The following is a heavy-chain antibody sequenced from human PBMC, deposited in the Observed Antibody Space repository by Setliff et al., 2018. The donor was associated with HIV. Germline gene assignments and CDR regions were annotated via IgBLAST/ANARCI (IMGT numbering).Heavy chain of an antibody. J-gene: IGHJ3*02. CDR3: ARVLGWQKDAFDI. CDR1: GGSFSGYY. CDR2: INHSGSP. V-gene: IGHV4-34*01. D-gene: IGHD6-19*01. Sequence: SETLSLTCAVYGGSFSGYYWSWIRQPPGKGLEWIGEINHSGSPNYNPSLKSRVTISVDTSKNQFSMKLSSVTAAATAVYYWARVLGWQKDAFDIWGQGTMVTVSS.